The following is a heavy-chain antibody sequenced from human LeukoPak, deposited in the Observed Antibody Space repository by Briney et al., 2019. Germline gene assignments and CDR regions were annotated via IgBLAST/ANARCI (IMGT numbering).Heavy chain of an antibody. V-gene: IGHV4-39*01. Sequence: KPSETLSLTCAVSGGSISSSNYYWDWVRQPPGKGLGWIGSIFYSGSTYYNASLKSRVTMSVDTSTNQFSLKLSSVTAADTAVYYCARQDGYYASNAFDIWGQGTMVTVSS. D-gene: IGHD3-22*01. CDR1: GGSISSSNYY. CDR3: ARQDGYYASNAFDI. J-gene: IGHJ3*02. CDR2: IFYSGST.